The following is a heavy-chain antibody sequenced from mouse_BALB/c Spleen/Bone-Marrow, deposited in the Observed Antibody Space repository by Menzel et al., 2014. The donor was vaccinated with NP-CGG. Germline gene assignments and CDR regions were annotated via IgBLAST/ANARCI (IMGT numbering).Heavy chain of an antibody. D-gene: IGHD2-3*01. Sequence: EVQLVKSGGGLVQPGGSLKLSCAASGFTFSSYGMSWVRQTPDKRLELVATINSNGGSTYYPDSVKGRFTISRDNAKNTLYLQMSSLKSEDTAMYYCARDGYYVFYAMDYWGQGTSVTVSS. CDR2: INSNGGST. V-gene: IGHV5-6-3*01. CDR3: ARDGYYVFYAMDY. CDR1: GFTFSSYG. J-gene: IGHJ4*01.